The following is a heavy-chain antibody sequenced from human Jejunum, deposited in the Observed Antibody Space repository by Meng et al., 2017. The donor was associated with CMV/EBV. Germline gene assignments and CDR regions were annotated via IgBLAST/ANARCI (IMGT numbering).Heavy chain of an antibody. D-gene: IGHD3-22*01. J-gene: IGHJ4*02. Sequence: TFSSYTMNWVRQAAGKGLEWVSSISSTSSSMYYADSVKGRFTISRDNAKNSLYLQMNSLRAEDTAVYYCARFGTMIVVEDVDYFDYWGQGTVVTVSS. V-gene: IGHV3-21*01. CDR1: TFSSYT. CDR2: ISSTSSSM. CDR3: ARFGTMIVVEDVDYFDY.